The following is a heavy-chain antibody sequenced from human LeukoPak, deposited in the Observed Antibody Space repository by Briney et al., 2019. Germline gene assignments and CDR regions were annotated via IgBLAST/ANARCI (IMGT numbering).Heavy chain of an antibody. CDR2: INPNSGGT. CDR3: ARYGDSYGYGYFDY. J-gene: IGHJ4*02. D-gene: IGHD5-18*01. V-gene: IGHV1-2*02. Sequence: ASVKVSCKASGYTFTGYYMHWVRQAPGQGLEWMGWINPNSGGTNYAQKFQGRVTMTRDTSISTAYMELSRLRSDDTAVYYCARYGDSYGYGYFDYWGQGTLVTVSS. CDR1: GYTFTGYY.